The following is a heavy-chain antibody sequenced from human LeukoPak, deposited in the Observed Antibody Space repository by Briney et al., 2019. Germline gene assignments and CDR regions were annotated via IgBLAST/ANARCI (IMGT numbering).Heavy chain of an antibody. CDR3: AKELMVTTSPATYYYYGMDV. D-gene: IGHD2-8*01. V-gene: IGHV3-9*01. Sequence: GGSLRLSCAASGFTFDDYAMHWVRQAPGRGLEWVSGISWNSGSMGYADSVKGRFTISRDNAKNSLYLQMNSLRAEDTALYYCAKELMVTTSPATYYYYGMDVWGQGTTVTVSS. CDR1: GFTFDDYA. J-gene: IGHJ6*02. CDR2: ISWNSGSM.